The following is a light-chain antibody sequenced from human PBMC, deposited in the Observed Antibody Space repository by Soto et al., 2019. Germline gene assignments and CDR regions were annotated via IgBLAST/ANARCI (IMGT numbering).Light chain of an antibody. CDR1: TSNIGINT. J-gene: IGLJ2*01. V-gene: IGLV1-44*01. CDR3: AAWDDSLNVVV. Sequence: QSVLTQPPSVSGTPGQRVSISCSGSTSNIGINTVNWYQQLPGAAPKLLIYSNDQRPSGVPDRLSGSKSGTSASLAFSGLQSEDEADYYCAAWDDSLNVVVFGGGTKLTVL. CDR2: SND.